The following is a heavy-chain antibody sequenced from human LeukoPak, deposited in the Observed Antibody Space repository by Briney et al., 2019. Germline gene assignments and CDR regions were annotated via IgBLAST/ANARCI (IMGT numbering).Heavy chain of an antibody. Sequence: SQTLSLTCTVSGGSISSGSYYWRWIRQPAGKGLEWIGRIYTSGSTNYNPSLKSRVTISVDTSKNQFSLKLSSVTAADTAVYYCARDHRPRVYSGYDYWGDAFDIWGQGTMVTVSS. CDR2: IYTSGST. CDR3: ARDHRPRVYSGYDYWGDAFDI. V-gene: IGHV4-61*02. CDR1: GGSISSGSYY. J-gene: IGHJ3*02. D-gene: IGHD5-12*01.